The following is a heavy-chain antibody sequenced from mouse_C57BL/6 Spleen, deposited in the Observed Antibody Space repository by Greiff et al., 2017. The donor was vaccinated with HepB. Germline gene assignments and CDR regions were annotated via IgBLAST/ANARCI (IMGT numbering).Heavy chain of an antibody. V-gene: IGHV5-16*01. CDR1: GFTFSDYY. D-gene: IGHD1-1*01. CDR2: INYDGSST. Sequence: EVQRVESEGGLVQPGSSMKLSCTASGFTFSDYYMAWVRQVPEKGLEWVANINYDGSSTYYLDSLKSRFIISRDNAKNILYLQMSSLKSEDTATYYCARVDYYETLDYWGQGTTLTVSS. J-gene: IGHJ2*01. CDR3: ARVDYYETLDY.